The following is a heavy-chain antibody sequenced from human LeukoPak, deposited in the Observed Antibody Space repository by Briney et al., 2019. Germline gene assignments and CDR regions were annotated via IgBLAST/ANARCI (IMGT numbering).Heavy chain of an antibody. CDR3: ARGARFLEWLPLLSQGVNWFDP. V-gene: IGHV4-34*01. CDR1: GGSFSGYY. D-gene: IGHD3-3*01. Sequence: SETLSLTCAVYGGSFSGYYWSWVRQPPGKGLEWIGEINHSGSTNYNPSLKSRVTISVDTSKNQFSLKLSSVTAADTAVYYCARGARFLEWLPLLSQGVNWFDPWGQGTLVTVSS. CDR2: INHSGST. J-gene: IGHJ5*02.